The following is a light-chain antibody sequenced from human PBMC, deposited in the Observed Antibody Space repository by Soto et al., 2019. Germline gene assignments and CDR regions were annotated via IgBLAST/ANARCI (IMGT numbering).Light chain of an antibody. V-gene: IGKV1-5*03. J-gene: IGKJ4*01. CDR2: KAS. Sequence: DKQLTQSPSTLSASIGDRVTITCRASRRVGDWLAWFQQKPGKVPKLLIYKASTLETGVHSRFRGTVSGTQFTLKISSLQTDDVATYYCQEHGTYPIIFGGGNRVEIK. CDR1: RRVGDW. CDR3: QEHGTYPII.